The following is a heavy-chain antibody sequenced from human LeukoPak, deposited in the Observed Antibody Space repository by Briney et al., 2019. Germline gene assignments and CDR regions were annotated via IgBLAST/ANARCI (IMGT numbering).Heavy chain of an antibody. CDR2: IWYDGSNK. CDR1: GFTFSSYA. CDR3: ARAREYYYDSSGFGY. V-gene: IGHV3-33*08. D-gene: IGHD3-22*01. J-gene: IGHJ4*02. Sequence: GGSLRLSCAASGFTFSSYAMSWVRQAPGKGLEWVAVIWYDGSNKYYADSVKGRFTISRDNSKNTLYLQMNSLRAEDTAVYYCARAREYYYDSSGFGYWGQGTLVTVSS.